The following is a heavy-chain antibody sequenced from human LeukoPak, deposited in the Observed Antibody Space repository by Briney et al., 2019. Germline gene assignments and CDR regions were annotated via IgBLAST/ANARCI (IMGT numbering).Heavy chain of an antibody. Sequence: SETLSLTCTVSGGSISSYYWSWIRQPPGKGLEWIGYIYYSGSTNYNPSLKSRVTISVDTSKNQFSLKLSSVTAADTAVYYCARVESGPYYYYYMDVWGKGTTVTVSS. CDR1: GGSISSYY. CDR3: ARVESGPYYYYYMDV. V-gene: IGHV4-59*01. CDR2: IYYSGST. D-gene: IGHD1-1*01. J-gene: IGHJ6*03.